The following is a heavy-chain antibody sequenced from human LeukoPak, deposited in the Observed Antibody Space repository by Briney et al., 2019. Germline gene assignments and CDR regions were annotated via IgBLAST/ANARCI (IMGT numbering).Heavy chain of an antibody. CDR2: INHSGST. CDR1: GGSISSYY. D-gene: IGHD3-22*01. J-gene: IGHJ4*02. V-gene: IGHV4-34*01. CDR3: ARRPVDDSSGYYSGWYFDY. Sequence: PSETLSLTCTVSGGSISSYYWSWIRQPPGKGLEWIGEINHSGSTNYNPSLKSRVTISVDTSKNQFSLKLSSVTAADTAVYYCARRPVDDSSGYYSGWYFDYWGQGTLVTVSS.